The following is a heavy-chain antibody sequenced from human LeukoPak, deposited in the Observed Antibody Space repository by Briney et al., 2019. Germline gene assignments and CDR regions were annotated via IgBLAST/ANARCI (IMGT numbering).Heavy chain of an antibody. V-gene: IGHV4-4*02. CDR3: ASHDYGDYYWFDP. CDR1: GGSISSSNW. D-gene: IGHD4-17*01. CDR2: IYHSGST. Sequence: SETLSLTCAVSGGSISSSNWWSWVRQPPGKGLEWIGEIYHSGSTNYNPSLKSRVTISVDTSKNQFSLKLSSVTAADTAVYYRASHDYGDYYWFDPWGQGTLVTVSS. J-gene: IGHJ5*02.